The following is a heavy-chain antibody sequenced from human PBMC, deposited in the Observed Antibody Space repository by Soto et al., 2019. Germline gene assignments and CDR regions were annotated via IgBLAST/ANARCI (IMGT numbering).Heavy chain of an antibody. CDR1: GYTFTSYG. CDR2: ISAYNGNT. J-gene: IGHJ5*02. V-gene: IGHV1-18*01. Sequence: ASVKVSCKASGYTFTSYGISWVRQAPGQGLEWMGWISAYNGNTNYAQKLQGRVTMTTDTSTSTAYMELRSLRSDDTAVYYCARAYDFWSGYYTYNWFDPWGQGTLVTVSS. D-gene: IGHD3-3*01. CDR3: ARAYDFWSGYYTYNWFDP.